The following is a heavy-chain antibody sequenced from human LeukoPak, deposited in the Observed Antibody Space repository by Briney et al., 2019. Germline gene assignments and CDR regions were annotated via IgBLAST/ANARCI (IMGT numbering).Heavy chain of an antibody. J-gene: IGHJ3*02. V-gene: IGHV1-3*01. Sequence: KFQGRVTITRDTSASTAYMELSSLRSEDTAVYYCARGVGELIGGAFDIWGQGTMVTVSS. D-gene: IGHD1-26*01. CDR3: ARGVGELIGGAFDI.